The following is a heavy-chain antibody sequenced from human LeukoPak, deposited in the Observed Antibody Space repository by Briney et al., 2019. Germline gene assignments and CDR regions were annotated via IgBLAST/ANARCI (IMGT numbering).Heavy chain of an antibody. V-gene: IGHV3-23*01. D-gene: IGHD3-9*01. CDR1: GFTFSNYA. CDR3: AKWGDYDVLTGYYDSDY. J-gene: IGHJ4*02. Sequence: GGSLRLSCAASGFTFSNYAMSWVRQAPGKGLEWVSAVSGRDTSTYYTDSVKGRFTISRDNAKNTLYLQMNSLSAEDTAIYYCAKWGDYDVLTGYYDSDYWGQGTLVTVSS. CDR2: VSGRDTST.